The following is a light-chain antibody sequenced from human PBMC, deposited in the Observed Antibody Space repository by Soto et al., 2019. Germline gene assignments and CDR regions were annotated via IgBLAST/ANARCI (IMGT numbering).Light chain of an antibody. V-gene: IGKV3-20*01. CDR1: QTISSNY. CDR3: QQYGRSRWT. J-gene: IGKJ1*01. Sequence: EIVLTQSPGPLSLSPGERATLSCRASQTISSNYLAWYQQRPGQAPRLLIYGASTRATGIPDRFSGSGSGTDFTLTISRLEPEDFAVYYCQQYGRSRWTFGQGTKVEIK. CDR2: GAS.